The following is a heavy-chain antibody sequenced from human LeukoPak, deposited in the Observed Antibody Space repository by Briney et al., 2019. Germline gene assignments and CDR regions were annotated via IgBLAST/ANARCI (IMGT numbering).Heavy chain of an antibody. J-gene: IGHJ3*02. CDR2: IYYSGST. D-gene: IGHD3-10*01. CDR1: GGSISSYY. CDR3: AREGYYGSVKTDAFDI. Sequence: SETLPLTCTVSGGSISSYYWSWIRQPPGKGLEWIGYIYYSGSTNYNPSLKSRVTISVDTSKNQFSLKLSSVTAADTAVYYCAREGYYGSVKTDAFDIWGQGTMVTVSS. V-gene: IGHV4-59*12.